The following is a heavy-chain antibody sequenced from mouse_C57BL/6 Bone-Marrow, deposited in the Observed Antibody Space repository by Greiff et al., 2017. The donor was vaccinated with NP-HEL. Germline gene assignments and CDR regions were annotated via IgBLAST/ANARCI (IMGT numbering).Heavy chain of an antibody. J-gene: IGHJ4*01. CDR1: GYSFTDYN. Sequence: VQLKESGPELVKPGASVKISCKASGYSFTDYNMNWVKQSNGKSLELIGVINPNYGTTSYNQKFKGKATLTVDQSSSTAYMQLNSLTSEDSAVYYCARSPFYYGNYDAMDYWGQGTSVTVSS. CDR2: INPNYGTT. V-gene: IGHV1-39*01. CDR3: ARSPFYYGNYDAMDY. D-gene: IGHD2-1*01.